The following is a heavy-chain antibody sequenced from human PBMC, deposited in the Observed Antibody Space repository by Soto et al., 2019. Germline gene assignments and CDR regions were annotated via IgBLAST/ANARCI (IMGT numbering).Heavy chain of an antibody. CDR1: GGSFIGFY. D-gene: IGHD1-26*01. V-gene: IGHV4-34*01. CDR2: INHNANT. CDR3: VRGGGSRTFFFYGMDV. J-gene: IGHJ6*02. Sequence: SETLSLTCAVYGGSFIGFYWTWSRQPPGKGLEWIGEINHNANTNYNPSLESRVTISVDTSKNQFSLRLSSVTAADTAVYYCVRGGGSRTFFFYGMDVWGQGTTVTVSS.